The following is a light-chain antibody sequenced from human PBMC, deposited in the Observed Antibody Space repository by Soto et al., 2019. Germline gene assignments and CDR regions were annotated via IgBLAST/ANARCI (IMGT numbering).Light chain of an antibody. CDR2: EVN. V-gene: IGLV2-8*01. Sequence: QSALTQPPSASGSPGQSVTISCTGTSSDVGGYNYVSWYQHHPGKAPKLIIYEVNKRPSGVPDRFSGSQSGNTASLTVSGLQAEDEADYYCSSSAGKGIFGGGTKLTVL. J-gene: IGLJ2*01. CDR3: SSSAGKGI. CDR1: SSDVGGYNY.